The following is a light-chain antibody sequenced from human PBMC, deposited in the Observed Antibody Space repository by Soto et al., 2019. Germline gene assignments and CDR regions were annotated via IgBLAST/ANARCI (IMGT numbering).Light chain of an antibody. CDR2: SNN. CDR1: SSNIGSHT. V-gene: IGLV1-44*01. J-gene: IGLJ2*01. Sequence: QSVLSQPPSASGTPGQRVTISCSGSSSNIGSHTVNWYRHLPGTAPKLLMYSNNQRPSGVPDRFSGSKSGTSASLAISGLQAEDEADYDCAAWEDSMNAGIFGGGTKLTVL. CDR3: AAWEDSMNAGI.